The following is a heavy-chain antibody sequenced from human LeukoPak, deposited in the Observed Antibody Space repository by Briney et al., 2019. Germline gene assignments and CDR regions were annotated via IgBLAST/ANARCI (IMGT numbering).Heavy chain of an antibody. CDR2: INGDGSWT. Sequence: GGSLRLSCAASGNYWMHWVRQAPGKGLVWVSHINGDGSWTTYADSVKGQFTISKDNAKNTVYLQMNNLRAEDTAVYYCVSFYETYWGRGTLVTVSS. CDR1: GNYW. V-gene: IGHV3-74*01. D-gene: IGHD2-2*01. CDR3: VSFYETY. J-gene: IGHJ4*02.